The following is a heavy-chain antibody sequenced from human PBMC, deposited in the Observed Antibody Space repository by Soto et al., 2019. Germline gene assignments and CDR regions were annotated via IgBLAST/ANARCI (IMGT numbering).Heavy chain of an antibody. V-gene: IGHV2-5*01. Sequence: SGPTLVNPTQTLTLTCIFSGFSLRTSVVGVGWIRQPPGKALEWLGFIYWNDDKRYSPSLKGRLTITKDTSKNQVVPAMTNMDPVDTATYYCAKSGSSGWYGWFDPWGQGTLVTVSS. CDR3: AKSGSSGWYGWFDP. J-gene: IGHJ5*02. CDR1: GFSLRTSVVG. D-gene: IGHD6-19*01. CDR2: IYWNDDK.